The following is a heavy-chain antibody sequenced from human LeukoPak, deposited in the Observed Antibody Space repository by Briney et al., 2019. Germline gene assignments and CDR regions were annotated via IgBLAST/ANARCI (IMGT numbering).Heavy chain of an antibody. J-gene: IGHJ4*02. Sequence: GRSLRLSCAASGFTFSSYGMHWVRQAPGKGLEWVAVISYDGSNKYYADSVKGRFTISRDNPKNTLYLQMNSLRAEDTAVYYCAKVGYSSSWSPFDYWGQGTLVTVSS. CDR3: AKVGYSSSWSPFDY. CDR1: GFTFSSYG. V-gene: IGHV3-30*18. CDR2: ISYDGSNK. D-gene: IGHD6-13*01.